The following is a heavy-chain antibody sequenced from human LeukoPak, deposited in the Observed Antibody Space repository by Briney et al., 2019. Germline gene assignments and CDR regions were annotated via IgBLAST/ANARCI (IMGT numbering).Heavy chain of an antibody. D-gene: IGHD3-22*01. V-gene: IGHV4-34*01. CDR2: INHSGST. Sequence: PGGSLRLSCVASGFTFSDYYMSWIRQPPGKGLEWIGEINHSGSTNYKPSLKSRVTISVDTSKNQFSLKLSSVTAADTAVYYCARRIGRYYYDTSGYYSSRAFDIWGQGTMVTVSS. J-gene: IGHJ3*02. CDR1: GFTFSDYY. CDR3: ARRIGRYYYDTSGYYSSRAFDI.